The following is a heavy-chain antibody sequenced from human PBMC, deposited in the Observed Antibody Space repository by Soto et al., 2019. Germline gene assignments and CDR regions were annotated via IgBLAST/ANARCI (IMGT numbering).Heavy chain of an antibody. V-gene: IGHV4-4*02. CDR1: GGSISSSNL. CDR3: ATYCSGGSCYLDY. J-gene: IGHJ4*02. CDR2: IYHSGST. Sequence: PSETLSLTCAVSGGSISSSNLWSWVRQPPGKGLEWIGEIYHSGSTNYNPSLKSRVTISVDTSKNQFSLKLSSVTAADTAVYYCATYCSGGSCYLDYWGQGTLVTVSS. D-gene: IGHD2-15*01.